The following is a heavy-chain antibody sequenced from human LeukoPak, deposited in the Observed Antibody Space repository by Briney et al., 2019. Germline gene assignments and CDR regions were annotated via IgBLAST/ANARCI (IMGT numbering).Heavy chain of an antibody. CDR3: ARGASSWDY. V-gene: IGHV1-69*13. D-gene: IGHD6-13*01. CDR2: IIPIFGTA. Sequence: ASVKVSCKASGYTFTSYDISWVRQAPGQGLEWMGGIIPIFGTANYAQKFQGRVTITADESTSTAYMELSSLRSEDTAVYYCARGASSWDYWGQGTLVTVSS. CDR1: GYTFTSYD. J-gene: IGHJ4*02.